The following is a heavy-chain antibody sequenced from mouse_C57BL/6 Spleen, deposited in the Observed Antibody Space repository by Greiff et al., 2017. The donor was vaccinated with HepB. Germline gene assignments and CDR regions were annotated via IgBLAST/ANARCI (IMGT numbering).Heavy chain of an antibody. D-gene: IGHD3-1*01. CDR3: ARPEVGNAMDY. J-gene: IGHJ4*01. Sequence: VQLKESGPGLVAPSQSLSISCTASGFSLTSYGVSWVRQPPGKGLEWLGVICGDGSTNYHSALISRLSISKDNSKSQVSLKLNSLQTDDTAAYYCARPEVGNAMDYWGQGTSVTVSS. CDR2: ICGDGST. V-gene: IGHV2-3*01. CDR1: GFSLTSYG.